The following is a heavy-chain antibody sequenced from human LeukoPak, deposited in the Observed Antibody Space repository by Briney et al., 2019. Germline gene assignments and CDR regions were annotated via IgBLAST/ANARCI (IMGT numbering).Heavy chain of an antibody. J-gene: IGHJ4*02. Sequence: ASVKVSCKASGYTLTGYYLHWMRQAPGQGPEWMGWIDPNSGATNYEQRFQGRVSLTRETSISTAYMELTSLRPDDTAVYYCARSHGGNSFDNWGQGTLVTVSS. CDR1: GYTLTGYY. CDR3: ARSHGGNSFDN. D-gene: IGHD3-10*01. CDR2: IDPNSGAT. V-gene: IGHV1-2*02.